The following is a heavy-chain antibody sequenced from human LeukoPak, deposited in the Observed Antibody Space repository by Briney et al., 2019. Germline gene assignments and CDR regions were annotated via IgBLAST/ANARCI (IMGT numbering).Heavy chain of an antibody. CDR1: GGSISSYY. V-gene: IGHV4-4*09. D-gene: IGHD3-3*01. J-gene: IGHJ2*01. CDR2: IYTRGST. Sequence: SETLSLTCTVSGGSISSYYWSWIRQPPGKGLEWIGYIYTRGSTNYNPSLKSRVTISVDTSKNQFSLKLSSVTAADTAVYHCARTYYDFWSGYRYWYFDLWGRGTLVTVSS. CDR3: ARTYYDFWSGYRYWYFDL.